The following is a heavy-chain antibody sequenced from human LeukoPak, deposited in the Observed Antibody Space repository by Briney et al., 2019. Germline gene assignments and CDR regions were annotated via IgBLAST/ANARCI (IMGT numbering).Heavy chain of an antibody. Sequence: ASVKVSCKASEYTFSVYHIHWVRQAPGQGLEWMAWINPDSGDTNYAQKFQGRVTMTRDTSISTAYMEVSSLRSEDTAVYYCARDIDCSSTSCLPESYWGQGTLVTVSS. CDR2: INPDSGDT. V-gene: IGHV1-2*02. CDR1: EYTFSVYH. D-gene: IGHD2-2*01. CDR3: ARDIDCSSTSCLPESY. J-gene: IGHJ4*02.